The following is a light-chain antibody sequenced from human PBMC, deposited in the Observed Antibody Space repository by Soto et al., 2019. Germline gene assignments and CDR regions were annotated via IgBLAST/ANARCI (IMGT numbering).Light chain of an antibody. CDR1: QTLVYSDGNIY. CDR2: KVS. V-gene: IGKV2-30*01. J-gene: IGKJ1*01. CDR3: MQGPHWPRT. Sequence: DVVLTQSPLSLPVTLGQPASISCRSSQTLVYSDGNIYLNWFHQRPGQSPRRLIYKVSDRDSGVPDRFSGSGSGTDFTLKISRVEAGDVGIYFCMQGPHWPRTFGQGTKVEIK.